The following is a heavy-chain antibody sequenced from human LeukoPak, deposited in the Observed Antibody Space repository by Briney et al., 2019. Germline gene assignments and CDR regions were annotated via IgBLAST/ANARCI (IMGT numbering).Heavy chain of an antibody. CDR3: ARDRDDSSGYYRETLFDY. CDR1: GYTFTGYY. Sequence: ASVKVSCKASGYTFTGYYMHWVRQAPGQGLEWMGWINPNGGGTNYAQKFQRRVTMTRDTSISTAYMELSRLRSDDTAVYYCARDRDDSSGYYRETLFDYWGQGTLVTVSS. V-gene: IGHV1-2*02. D-gene: IGHD3-22*01. J-gene: IGHJ4*02. CDR2: INPNGGGT.